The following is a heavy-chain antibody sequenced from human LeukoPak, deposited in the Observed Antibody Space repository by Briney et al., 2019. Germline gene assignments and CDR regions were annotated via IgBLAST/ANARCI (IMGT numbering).Heavy chain of an antibody. J-gene: IGHJ6*03. V-gene: IGHV4-59*13. CDR3: ARGPYSSSWSVLYYYYMDV. CDR2: IYYRGST. D-gene: IGHD6-13*01. Sequence: SDTLSLPCTVSVRPLSSYHWLGTRRPRGGAGEGIGYIYYRGSTNYNPPLKRRVPLPVETSKNQFSSKLSSVTAADTAVYYCARGPYSSSWSVLYYYYMDVGGKGTTVTVSS. CDR1: VRPLSSYH.